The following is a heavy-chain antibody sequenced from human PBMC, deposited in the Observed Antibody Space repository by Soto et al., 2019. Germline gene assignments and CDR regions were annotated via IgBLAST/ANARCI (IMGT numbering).Heavy chain of an antibody. CDR1: GFTFSGSA. V-gene: IGHV3-73*01. CDR2: IRSKANSYAT. D-gene: IGHD3-22*01. CDR3: AKDLYYDSTYPASLQH. J-gene: IGHJ1*01. Sequence: PGGSLRLSCAASGFTFSGSAMHWVRQASGKGLEWVGRIRSKANSYATAYAASVKGRFTISRDNSKNTLYLQMNSLRAEDTAVYYCAKDLYYDSTYPASLQHWGQGT.